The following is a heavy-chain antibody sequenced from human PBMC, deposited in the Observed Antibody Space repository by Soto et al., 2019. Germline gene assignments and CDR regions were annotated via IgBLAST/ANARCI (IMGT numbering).Heavy chain of an antibody. CDR1: GGDLTNSG. Sequence: QVHLVQSGAEMKKPGSSVKVSCKVSGGDLTNSGISWVRQAPGQGLEWMGGIFPLLAMVDYSQKFQGRVTLSADESTITAYMDLGNLRSEDALVSDYVKPGGADFKSWGQGTLVIVSS. D-gene: IGHD2-21*02. CDR2: IFPLLAMV. V-gene: IGHV1-69*04. CDR3: VKPGGADFKS. J-gene: IGHJ4*02.